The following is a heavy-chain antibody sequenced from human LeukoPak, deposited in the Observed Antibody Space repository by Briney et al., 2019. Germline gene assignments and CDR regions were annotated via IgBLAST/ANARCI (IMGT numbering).Heavy chain of an antibody. CDR2: INSDGSST. CDR3: ARLYYYDSSGYADFDY. D-gene: IGHD3-22*01. CDR1: GFTFSSYW. J-gene: IGHJ4*02. V-gene: IGHV3-74*01. Sequence: QAGGSLRLSCAASGFTFSSYWTHWVRQAPGKGLVWVSRINSDGSSTSYADSVKGRFTISRDNAKNTLYLQMNSLRAEDTAVYYCARLYYYDSSGYADFDYWGQGTLVTVSS.